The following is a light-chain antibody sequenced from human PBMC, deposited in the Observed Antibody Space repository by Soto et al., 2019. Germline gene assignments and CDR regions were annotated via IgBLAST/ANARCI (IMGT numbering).Light chain of an antibody. CDR1: QSVSSY. CDR2: DAS. V-gene: IGKV3-11*01. Sequence: EIVLTQSPATLSLSPGERATLSCRAGQSVSSYLAWYQQEPGQAPRLLIYDASSRASGIPARFSGSGSGTDFTLTISSLEPEDFAVYYCQQRINWPLTFGGGTKVDIK. J-gene: IGKJ4*01. CDR3: QQRINWPLT.